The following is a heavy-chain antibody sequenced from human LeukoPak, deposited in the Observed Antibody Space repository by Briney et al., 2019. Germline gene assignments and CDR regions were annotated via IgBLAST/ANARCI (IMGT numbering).Heavy chain of an antibody. CDR1: GYSFTNYR. J-gene: IGHJ6*02. V-gene: IGHV5-51*01. CDR2: IYPGDSDT. Sequence: GESLKISCKGSGYSFTNYRIGWGRQMRRKGLEWMGIIYPGDSDTRYSPSFQGQVTISADKSISTAYLQWSSLNASDTAMYYCARHRPNGSGYDRVYYYGMDVWGQGTTVTVSS. D-gene: IGHD5-12*01. CDR3: ARHRPNGSGYDRVYYYGMDV.